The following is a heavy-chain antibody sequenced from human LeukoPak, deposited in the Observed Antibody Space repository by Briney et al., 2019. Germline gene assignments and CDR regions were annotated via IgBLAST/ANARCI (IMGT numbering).Heavy chain of an antibody. V-gene: IGHV4-39*01. CDR1: GGSISSSSYY. CDR3: ARSFGVVIITANFDY. Sequence: PSETLSLTCTVSGGSISSSSYYWGWIRQPPGKGLEWIGSIYYSGSTYYNPSLKSRVTISVDTSKNQFPLKLSSVTAADTAVYYCARSFGVVIITANFDYWGQGTLVTVSS. D-gene: IGHD3-3*01. CDR2: IYYSGST. J-gene: IGHJ4*02.